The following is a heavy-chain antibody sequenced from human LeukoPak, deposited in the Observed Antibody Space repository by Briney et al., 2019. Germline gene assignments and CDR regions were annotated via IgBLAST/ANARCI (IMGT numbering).Heavy chain of an antibody. CDR2: INPNSGGT. V-gene: IGHV1-2*02. CDR3: AREAVAGGSRFYFDY. D-gene: IGHD6-19*01. J-gene: IGHJ4*02. CDR1: GYTFTSYY. Sequence: ASVKVSCKASGYTFTSYYMHWVRQAPGQGLEWMGWINPNSGGTNYAQKFQGRVTMTRDTSISTAYMELSRLRSDDTAVYYCAREAVAGGSRFYFDYWGQGTLVTVSS.